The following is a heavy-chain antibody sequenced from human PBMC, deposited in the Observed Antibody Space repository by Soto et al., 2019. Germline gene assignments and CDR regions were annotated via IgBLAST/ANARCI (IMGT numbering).Heavy chain of an antibody. CDR2: INAGNGNT. CDR3: ASSNIAAAPYGMDV. D-gene: IGHD6-13*01. V-gene: IGHV1-3*01. CDR1: GYTFTRCA. Sequence: ASVKVLAKASGYTFTRCAIQWVRQAPGQRLEWMGWINAGNGNTKYSQKFQGRVTITRDTSASTAYMELSSLRSEDTAVYYCASSNIAAAPYGMDVWGQGTTVTVSS. J-gene: IGHJ6*02.